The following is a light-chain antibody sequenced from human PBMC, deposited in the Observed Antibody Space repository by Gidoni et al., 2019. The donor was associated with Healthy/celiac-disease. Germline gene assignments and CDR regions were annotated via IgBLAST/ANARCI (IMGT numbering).Light chain of an antibody. Sequence: DIVMTQSPLSLPVTPGEPASISCRSSQSLLHSNGYNYLDWYLQKPGQSPQLLIYLGSNRASGVPDRFSGSGSGTDFTLKISRVEHEDVGVYYCMQALQTPSFGQGTKLEIK. CDR3: MQALQTPS. CDR2: LGS. J-gene: IGKJ2*01. V-gene: IGKV2-28*01. CDR1: QSLLHSNGYNY.